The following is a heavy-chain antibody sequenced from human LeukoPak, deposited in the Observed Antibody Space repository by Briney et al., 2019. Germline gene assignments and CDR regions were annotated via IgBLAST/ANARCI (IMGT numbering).Heavy chain of an antibody. V-gene: IGHV4-4*02. CDR1: GGSISSSNW. J-gene: IGHJ3*02. CDR2: IYHSGST. Sequence: SETLSLTCAVSGGSISSSNWWSWVRQPPGKGLEWIGEIYHSGSTNYNPSLKSRVTISVDKSKNQFSLKLSSVTAADTAVYYCARDRGGDIVVYDSDAFDIWGQGTMVTVSS. CDR3: ARDRGGDIVVYDSDAFDI. D-gene: IGHD5-12*01.